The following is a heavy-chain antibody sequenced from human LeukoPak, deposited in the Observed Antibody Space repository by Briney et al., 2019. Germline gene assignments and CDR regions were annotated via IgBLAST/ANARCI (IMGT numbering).Heavy chain of an antibody. V-gene: IGHV1-69*04. CDR1: GGTFSSYA. Sequence: SVKVSCKASGGTFSSYAISWVRQAPGQGLEWMGRIIPILGIANYAQKFQGRVTITADKSTSTAYMELSSLRSEDTAVYYCAREMGTSLSYYFDYWGQGTLVTVSS. J-gene: IGHJ4*02. CDR2: IIPILGIA. CDR3: AREMGTSLSYYFDY. D-gene: IGHD1-1*01.